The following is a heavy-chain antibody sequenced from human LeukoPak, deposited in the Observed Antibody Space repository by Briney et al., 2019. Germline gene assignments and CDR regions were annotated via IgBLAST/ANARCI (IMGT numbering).Heavy chain of an antibody. J-gene: IGHJ5*02. CDR1: GGSISSSSYY. CDR3: ARSVVTLNWFDP. Sequence: SETLSLTCTVTGGSISSSSYYWGWIRQPPGKGLEWIGYIYYSGSTNYNPSLKSRVTISVDTSKNQFSLKLSSVTAADTAVYYCARSVVTLNWFDPWGQGTLVTVSS. V-gene: IGHV4-61*05. D-gene: IGHD3-22*01. CDR2: IYYSGST.